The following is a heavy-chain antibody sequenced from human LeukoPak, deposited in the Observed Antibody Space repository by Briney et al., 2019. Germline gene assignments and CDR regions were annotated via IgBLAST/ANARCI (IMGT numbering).Heavy chain of an antibody. CDR2: IYPGDSDT. V-gene: IGHV5-51*01. CDR1: GYSFTSYW. D-gene: IGHD3-9*01. J-gene: IGHJ4*02. CDR3: GTGYYSHYFDF. Sequence: GESLKISCKGSGYSFTSYWIGWVRQMPGKGLEWMGIIYPGDSDTRCSPSFRGQVTISADKSISTAYLQWSSLKASDTAMYYCGTGYYSHYFDFWGQGTLVTVSS.